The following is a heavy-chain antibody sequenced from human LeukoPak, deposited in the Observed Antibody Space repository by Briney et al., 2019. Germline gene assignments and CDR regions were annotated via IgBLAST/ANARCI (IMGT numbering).Heavy chain of an antibody. CDR3: ARVTGSSISSRSLLY. CDR2: INPHNGNT. J-gene: IGHJ4*02. CDR1: GYTFTNYG. Sequence: ASVKVSCKTSGYTFTNYGVNWVRQAPGQGLEWTGQINPHNGNTNYAQRLQGRATMTTDTSTSTSYMEMRSLTSGDTALYFCARVTGSSISSRSLLYWGQGSLVTVSS. D-gene: IGHD6-13*01. V-gene: IGHV1-18*01.